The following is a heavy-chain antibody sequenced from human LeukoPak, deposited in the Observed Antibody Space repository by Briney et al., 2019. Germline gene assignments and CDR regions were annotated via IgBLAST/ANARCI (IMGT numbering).Heavy chain of an antibody. D-gene: IGHD6-19*01. Sequence: SETLSLTCTVSGGSISSSSYYWSWIRQPPGKGLEWIGYIYYSGSTYYNPSLKSRVTISVDTSKNQFSLKLSSVTAADTAVYYCARETIAVAAPDYWGQGTLVTVSS. CDR2: IYYSGST. J-gene: IGHJ4*02. CDR3: ARETIAVAAPDY. V-gene: IGHV4-30-4*08. CDR1: GGSISSSSYY.